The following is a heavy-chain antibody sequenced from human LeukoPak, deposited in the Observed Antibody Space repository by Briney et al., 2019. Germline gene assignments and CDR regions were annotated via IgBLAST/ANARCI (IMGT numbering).Heavy chain of an antibody. D-gene: IGHD3-16*01. CDR1: GGSISSYH. CDR2: IYYSGST. CDR3: AREGGNYYYYGMDV. Sequence: SETLSLTCTVSGGSISSYHWSWIRQPPGKGLEWIGYIYYSGSTNYNPSLKSRVTISVDTSKNQFSLKLSSVTAADTAVYYCAREGGNYYYYGMDVWGQGTTVTVSS. J-gene: IGHJ6*02. V-gene: IGHV4-59*01.